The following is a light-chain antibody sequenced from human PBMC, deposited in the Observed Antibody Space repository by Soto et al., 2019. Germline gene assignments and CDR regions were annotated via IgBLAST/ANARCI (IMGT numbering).Light chain of an antibody. CDR2: GAS. CDR1: QSVNNNY. Sequence: EIVLTQSPGTLSLSPGEGATLSCRASQSVNNNYLAWYRHKPGQAPRLLIYGASTRATGIPDTFSGSGSGTDFTLTISRLEPEDFAVFYCQQYGSSPFTFGQGTKLEIK. CDR3: QQYGSSPFT. V-gene: IGKV3-20*01. J-gene: IGKJ2*01.